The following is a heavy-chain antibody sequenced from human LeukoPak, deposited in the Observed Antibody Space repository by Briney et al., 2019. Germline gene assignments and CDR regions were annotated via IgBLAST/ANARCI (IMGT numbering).Heavy chain of an antibody. CDR3: ARGRQLWLLSSYFDY. J-gene: IGHJ4*02. Sequence: GGSLRLSCAASEFTFSDYYMTWIRQAPGKGLEWVSYISSSGSTIYYADSVKGRFTISRDNAKNSLYLQMNSLRAEDMAVYYCARGRQLWLLSSYFDYWGQGTLVTVSS. D-gene: IGHD5-18*01. CDR2: ISSSGSTI. V-gene: IGHV3-11*01. CDR1: EFTFSDYY.